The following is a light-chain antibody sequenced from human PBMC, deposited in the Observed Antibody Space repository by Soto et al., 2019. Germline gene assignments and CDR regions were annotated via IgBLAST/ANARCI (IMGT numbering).Light chain of an antibody. CDR1: SSDVGGYNF. Sequence: QSVLTQPASVSGSPGRSITISCTGTSSDVGGYNFVSWYQQHPGTAPKLMIYDVSNRPSGVSNRFSGSKSGNTASLTISGLQPEDEADYYCSSYTSSSTVVFGGGTKLTVL. CDR2: DVS. J-gene: IGLJ2*01. V-gene: IGLV2-14*01. CDR3: SSYTSSSTVV.